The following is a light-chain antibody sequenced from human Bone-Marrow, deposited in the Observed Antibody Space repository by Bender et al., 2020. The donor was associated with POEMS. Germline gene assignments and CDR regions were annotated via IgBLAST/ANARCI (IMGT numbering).Light chain of an antibody. V-gene: IGLV1-40*01. CDR1: SSNIGAGYD. J-gene: IGLJ3*02. Sequence: QSVLTQPPSVSEVPGQRVTISCTGSSSNIGAGYDVHWYQQLPGTAPKLLIYDNSNRPSGVPDRFSVSKSGTSASLAITGLQAEDEADYYCQSYDSSLSGWVFGGGTKLTVL. CDR3: QSYDSSLSGWV. CDR2: DNS.